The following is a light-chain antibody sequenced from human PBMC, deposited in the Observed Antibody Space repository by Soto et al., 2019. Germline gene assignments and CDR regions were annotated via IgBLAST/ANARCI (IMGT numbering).Light chain of an antibody. J-gene: IGKJ5*01. CDR2: AAS. CDR3: QQTNTFPST. V-gene: IGKV1D-12*01. Sequence: DIQMTQSPSSVSASVGDSVSITCRASQDISIWLAWYQQKPGKAPQLLIFAASSLQGGVPSRFSGSGSGTDFTLSISSLQPEDFATYYCQQTNTFPSTFGQGKRLEIK. CDR1: QDISIW.